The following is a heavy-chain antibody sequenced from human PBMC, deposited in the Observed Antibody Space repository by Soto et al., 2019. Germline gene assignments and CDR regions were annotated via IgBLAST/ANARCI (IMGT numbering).Heavy chain of an antibody. CDR1: GFTLSSCE. D-gene: IGHD2-15*01. CDR2: INTGGVTI. CDR3: ARDKGGQVAYRMEV. V-gene: IGHV3-48*03. Sequence: EEQLVESGGDLVQPGGSLRLSCTASGFTLSSCEMNWVRQAPGKGLEWVSYINTGGVTIYADSVKGRFTISRDNAQNLLLLEKDRLRGEEKAVYYCARDKGGQVAYRMEVWGQGATVTVSS. J-gene: IGHJ6*01.